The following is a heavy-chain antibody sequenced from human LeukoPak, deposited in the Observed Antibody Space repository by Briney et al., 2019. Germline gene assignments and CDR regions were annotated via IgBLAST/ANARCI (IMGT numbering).Heavy chain of an antibody. V-gene: IGHV4-4*02. Sequence: PSGTLSLTCAVAGGSVSSTYWWTWVRQPPGKGLEWIGEINHSGTTHYNPSLEGRVTISLDKSKNQFSLRVTSVTAADTAVYYCARDVPGSGLNLDYWGQGTLVAVSS. CDR2: INHSGTT. J-gene: IGHJ4*02. CDR1: GGSVSSTYW. D-gene: IGHD3-10*01. CDR3: ARDVPGSGLNLDY.